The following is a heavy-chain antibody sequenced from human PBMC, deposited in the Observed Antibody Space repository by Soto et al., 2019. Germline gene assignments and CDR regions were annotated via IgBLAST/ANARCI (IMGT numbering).Heavy chain of an antibody. Sequence: PSETLSLTCTVSGGSISSGDYYWSWIRQPPGKGLEWIGYIYYSGSTYYNPSLKSRVTISVDTSKNQFSLKLSSVTAADTAVYYGAREGGIVGAPTVDYWGQGTLVTVSS. CDR3: AREGGIVGAPTVDY. V-gene: IGHV4-30-4*01. J-gene: IGHJ4*02. CDR2: IYYSGST. CDR1: GGSISSGDYY. D-gene: IGHD1-26*01.